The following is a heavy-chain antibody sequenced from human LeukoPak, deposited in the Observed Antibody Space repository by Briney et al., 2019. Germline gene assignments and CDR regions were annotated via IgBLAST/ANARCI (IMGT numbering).Heavy chain of an antibody. D-gene: IGHD3-22*01. J-gene: IGHJ4*02. Sequence: GGSMRLSCEASEFTFSRYWMHWVRQAPGKGLVWVSRINSDGRTTIYADSVKGRFTISRDNAKNTLYLQMNSLRAEDTAVYYCAREGYYDSSGYSIRFSYWGQGTLVTVSS. CDR3: AREGYYDSSGYSIRFSY. V-gene: IGHV3-74*01. CDR2: INSDGRTT. CDR1: EFTFSRYW.